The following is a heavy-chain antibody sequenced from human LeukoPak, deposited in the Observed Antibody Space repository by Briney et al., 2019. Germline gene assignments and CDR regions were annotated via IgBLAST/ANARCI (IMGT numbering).Heavy chain of an antibody. D-gene: IGHD4-23*01. J-gene: IGHJ4*02. CDR3: AKETTVVTPTFDY. CDR2: IRYDGSNK. CDR1: GFTFSSYG. V-gene: IGHV3-30*02. Sequence: GGSLRLSCAASGFTFSSYGMHWVRQAPGKGLEWVAFIRYDGSNKYYADSVKGRFTISRDNSKNTLYLQMNSLRAEDTAVYYCAKETTVVTPTFDYWGRGTLVTVSS.